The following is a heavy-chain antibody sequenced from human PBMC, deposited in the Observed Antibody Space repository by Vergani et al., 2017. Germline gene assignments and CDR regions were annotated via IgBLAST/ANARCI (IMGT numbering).Heavy chain of an antibody. CDR3: ATLLSTIEGNTYSYYGRDV. CDR2: VDPEDGET. D-gene: IGHD5/OR15-5a*01. J-gene: IGHJ6*02. Sequence: EVQLVQSGAEVQKPGATVKISCKVSGYTFTDYYMHWVQQAPGKGLEWMGLVDPEDGETIYAEKFQGRVTITADTSTDTAYMELSSLRSEDTAVYYCATLLSTIEGNTYSYYGRDVWGQGTTVPVSS. V-gene: IGHV1-69-2*01. CDR1: GYTFTDYY.